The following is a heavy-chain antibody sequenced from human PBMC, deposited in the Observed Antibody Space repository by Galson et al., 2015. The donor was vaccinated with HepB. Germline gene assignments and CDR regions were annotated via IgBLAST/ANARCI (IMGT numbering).Heavy chain of an antibody. Sequence: SLRLSCAASGFTFSNAWMSWVRQAPGKGLEWVGRIKSKTDGGTTDYAAPVKGRFTISRDDSKNTLYLQMNSLKTEDTAVYYCTSLLGYDSSGYHFDYWGQGTLVTVSS. CDR1: GFTFSNAW. CDR2: IKSKTDGGTT. D-gene: IGHD3-22*01. J-gene: IGHJ4*02. CDR3: TSLLGYDSSGYHFDY. V-gene: IGHV3-15*01.